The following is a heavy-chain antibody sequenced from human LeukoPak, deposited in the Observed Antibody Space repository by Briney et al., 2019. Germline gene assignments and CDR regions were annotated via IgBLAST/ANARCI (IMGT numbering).Heavy chain of an antibody. CDR1: GFTYSSYE. CDR2: ISSSGSTI. J-gene: IGHJ4*02. CDR3: ARFPPSSGWDDDY. Sequence: GGSLRLSCAASGFTYSSYEMIWVRQAPGKGLEWVSYISSSGSTIYYADSVKGRFTISRDNAKNSLYLEMDGVRAEDTAVYYCARFPPSSGWDDDYWGQGTLVTVSS. V-gene: IGHV3-48*03. D-gene: IGHD6-19*01.